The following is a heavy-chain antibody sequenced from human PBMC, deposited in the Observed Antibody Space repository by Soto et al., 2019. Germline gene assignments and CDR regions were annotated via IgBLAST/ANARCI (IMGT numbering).Heavy chain of an antibody. Sequence: EVQVVESGGGLVPPGGSLRLSCAASGFTVSSHYMSWVLQAPGKGLEWVSVIFTGGATYYADSVKGRFTISRHSSKNTVYLQMNSLRAEDTAVYYCARDRYSSGWLDAFDIWGQGTMVTVSS. CDR2: IFTGGAT. D-gene: IGHD6-19*01. CDR3: ARDRYSSGWLDAFDI. J-gene: IGHJ3*02. CDR1: GFTVSSHY. V-gene: IGHV3-53*04.